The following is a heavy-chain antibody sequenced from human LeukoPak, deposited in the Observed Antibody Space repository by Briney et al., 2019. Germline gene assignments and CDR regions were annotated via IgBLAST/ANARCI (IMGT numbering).Heavy chain of an antibody. J-gene: IGHJ4*02. CDR1: GFTVSSNY. D-gene: IGHD3-22*01. CDR3: ARGPNSYDSSGYYPPGYY. Sequence: PGGSLRLSCAASGFTVSSNYMSWVRQAPGKGLEWVSVIYSGGSTYYADSVEGRFTTSRDNSKNTLYLQMNSLRAEDTAVYYCARGPNSYDSSGYYPPGYYWGQGTLVTVSS. CDR2: IYSGGST. V-gene: IGHV3-53*01.